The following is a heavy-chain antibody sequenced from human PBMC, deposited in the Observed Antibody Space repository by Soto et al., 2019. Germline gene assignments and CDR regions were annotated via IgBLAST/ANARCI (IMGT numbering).Heavy chain of an antibody. V-gene: IGHV1-69*13. D-gene: IGHD2-2*01. CDR1: GYTFTGYY. Sequence: SVKVSCKASGYTFTGYYMYWVRQAPGQGLEWMGGIIPIFGTANYAQKFQGRVTITADESTSTAYMELSSLRSEDTAVYYCARDTCSSTSCSSGYYYYYGMDVWGQGTTVTVSS. CDR2: IIPIFGTA. J-gene: IGHJ6*02. CDR3: ARDTCSSTSCSSGYYYYYGMDV.